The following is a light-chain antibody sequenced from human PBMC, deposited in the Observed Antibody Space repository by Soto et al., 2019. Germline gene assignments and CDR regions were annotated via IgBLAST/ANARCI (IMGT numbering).Light chain of an antibody. J-gene: IGKJ1*01. V-gene: IGKV4-1*01. Sequence: DIVMTQSPDSLAVSLGERATINCKSSQSVLYSSNNKNYLAWYQQKPGQPPKLLIYWASTRESGVPDRFSGSGSGTDVTLTISSPQAEAGAVYYGQPYYSTTQTFGQGTKVEIK. CDR2: WAS. CDR1: QSVLYSSNNKNY. CDR3: QPYYSTTQT.